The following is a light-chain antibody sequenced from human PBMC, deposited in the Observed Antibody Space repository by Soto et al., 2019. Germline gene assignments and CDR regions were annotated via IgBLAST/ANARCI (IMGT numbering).Light chain of an antibody. CDR1: QTISSW. Sequence: DIQMTQSPSTLSGSVGDRVTITCRASQTISSWLAWYQQKPGKAPTLLISKASTLKSGVPSRFSGSGSGTEFTLTISSLQPDDFATYYCQHYNSYSEAFGQGTKVELK. CDR2: KAS. V-gene: IGKV1-5*03. CDR3: QHYNSYSEA. J-gene: IGKJ1*01.